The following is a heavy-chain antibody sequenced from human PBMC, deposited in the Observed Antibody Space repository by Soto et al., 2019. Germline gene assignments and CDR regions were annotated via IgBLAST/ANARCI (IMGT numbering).Heavy chain of an antibody. Sequence: QVQLVQSGAEVKKPGASVKVSCKASGYSFITYYLHWVRQAPGQGLEWMAIINPSGGSTTHAQKFQGRVTLTRDTSTSTVYLELSSLKSDDTAVYYFATYCSGSNCPEPWNWGQGTLVTVSS. CDR1: GYSFITYY. CDR3: ATYCSGSNCPEPWN. CDR2: INPSGGST. D-gene: IGHD2-15*01. J-gene: IGHJ3*01. V-gene: IGHV1-46*03.